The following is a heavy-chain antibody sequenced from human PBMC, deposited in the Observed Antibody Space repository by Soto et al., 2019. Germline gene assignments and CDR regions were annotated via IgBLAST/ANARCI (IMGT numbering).Heavy chain of an antibody. CDR1: GGTFSSYA. CDR3: ARVKGPQEWLSGGFDY. V-gene: IGHV1-69*13. CDR2: IIPIFGTA. Sequence: SVKVSCKASGGTFSSYAISWVRQAPGQGLEWMGGIIPIFGTANYAQKFQGRVTITADESTSTAYMELSSLRSEDTAVYYCARVKGPQEWLSGGFDYWGQGTLVTVSS. D-gene: IGHD3-10*01. J-gene: IGHJ4*02.